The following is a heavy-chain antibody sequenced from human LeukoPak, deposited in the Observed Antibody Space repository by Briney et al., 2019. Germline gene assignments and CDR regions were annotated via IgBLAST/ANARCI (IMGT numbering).Heavy chain of an antibody. Sequence: GGSLRLSCAASGFTFSSYWMSGVRQAPGKGLEWVANIKQDGSEEYYVDSVKGRFTISRDNAKNSLYLQMNSLRAEDTAVYYCAKDWASLYGADAFDIWGQGTMVTVSS. V-gene: IGHV3-7*03. D-gene: IGHD2/OR15-2a*01. J-gene: IGHJ3*02. CDR3: AKDWASLYGADAFDI. CDR2: IKQDGSEE. CDR1: GFTFSSYW.